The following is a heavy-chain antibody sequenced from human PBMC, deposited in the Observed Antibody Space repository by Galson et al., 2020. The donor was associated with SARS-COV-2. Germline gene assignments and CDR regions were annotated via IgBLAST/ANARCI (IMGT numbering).Heavy chain of an antibody. Sequence: GGSLRPSSAASAFTFSNAWMSWVRQAPGQGLEWVGRVKSKTDGGTTDYAAPVKGRFIISRDDSKNTLYLQMDSLKTEDTAVYYCTWTTVTLQWDFWGQGTQVTVSS. J-gene: IGHJ4*02. CDR2: VKSKTDGGTT. D-gene: IGHD4-17*01. V-gene: IGHV3-15*01. CDR1: AFTFSNAW. CDR3: TWTTVTLQWDF.